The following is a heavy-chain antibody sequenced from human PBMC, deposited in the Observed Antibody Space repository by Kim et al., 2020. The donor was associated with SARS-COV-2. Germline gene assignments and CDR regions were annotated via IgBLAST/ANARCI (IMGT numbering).Heavy chain of an antibody. D-gene: IGHD1-26*01. Sequence: ASVKVSCKASGYTFANYAIQWVRQAPGQRLEGMGWINAGNGYTQYSRSFQGRVTITRDTSANIVYMELSNLRSEDTSLYCCARHMVGANPLDYWGQGTLVTVS. J-gene: IGHJ4*02. CDR3: ARHMVGANPLDY. V-gene: IGHV1-3*01. CDR2: INAGNGYT. CDR1: GYTFANYA.